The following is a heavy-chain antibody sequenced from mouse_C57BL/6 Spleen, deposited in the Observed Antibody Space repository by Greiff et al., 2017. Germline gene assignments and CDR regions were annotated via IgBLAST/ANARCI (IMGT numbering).Heavy chain of an antibody. D-gene: IGHD1-1*01. V-gene: IGHV1-81*01. CDR3: ARDGYGSSYRFAY. CDR1: GYTFTSYG. J-gene: IGHJ3*01. Sequence: QVQLQQSGAELARPGASVKLSCKASGYTFTSYGISWVKQRTGQGLEWLGELYPRSCNPYYNEKFKGKATLTAEQSSSTAYMELRSLTSEDSSGYFGARDGYGSSYRFAYWGQGTLVTVSA. CDR2: LYPRSCNP.